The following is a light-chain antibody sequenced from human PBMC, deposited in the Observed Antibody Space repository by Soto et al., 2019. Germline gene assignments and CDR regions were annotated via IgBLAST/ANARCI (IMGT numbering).Light chain of an antibody. Sequence: QSVLTQPPSASGSAGQSVTISCTGTKNDIGVYDFVSWYQHHPVKAPRLIIYEVVQRPSGVPDRFSGSKSGNTASLTVSGLQAADEADYFCKSYAGSNTYVFGSGTKVTVL. J-gene: IGLJ1*01. CDR2: EVV. V-gene: IGLV2-8*01. CDR3: KSYAGSNTYV. CDR1: KNDIGVYDF.